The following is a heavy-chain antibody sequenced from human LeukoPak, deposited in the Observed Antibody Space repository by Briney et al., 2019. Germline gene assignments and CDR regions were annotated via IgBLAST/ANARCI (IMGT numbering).Heavy chain of an antibody. D-gene: IGHD6-19*01. CDR3: ATDYRPSIAVAGTVNY. J-gene: IGHJ4*02. CDR1: GYTLTELS. V-gene: IGHV1-24*01. CDR2: FDPEDGET. Sequence: ASVKVSCKVSGYTLTELSMHWVRQAPGKGLEWMGGFDPEDGETIYAQKFQGRVTMTEDTSTDTAYMELSSLRSEDTAVYYCATDYRPSIAVAGTVNYWGQGTLVTVSS.